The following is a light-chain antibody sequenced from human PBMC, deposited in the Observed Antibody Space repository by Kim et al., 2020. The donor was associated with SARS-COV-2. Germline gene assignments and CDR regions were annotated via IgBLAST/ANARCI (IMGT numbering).Light chain of an antibody. CDR1: KLGDKY. V-gene: IGLV3-1*01. CDR3: QAWDSSLVV. Sequence: SVSPGQTASITCSGDKLGDKYACWYQQKPGQSPVLNIYQDSKRPSGIPERFSGSNSGNTATLTISGTQAMDEADYYCQAWDSSLVVFGGGTQLTVL. J-gene: IGLJ2*01. CDR2: QDS.